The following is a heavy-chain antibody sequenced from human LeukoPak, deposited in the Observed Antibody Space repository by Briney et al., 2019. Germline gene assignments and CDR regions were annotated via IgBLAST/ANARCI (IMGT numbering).Heavy chain of an antibody. Sequence: PGGSLRLSCAASGFTLSSYAMSWVRQGPGKGLEWVSGISMTGASTYYTDSVKGRFTISRDNSKKTLYLQMNSLRAEDTAVYYCAKDPFVFESGSYLIDYRGQGTLVTVSS. J-gene: IGHJ4*02. D-gene: IGHD1-26*01. CDR3: AKDPFVFESGSYLIDY. V-gene: IGHV3-23*01. CDR2: ISMTGAST. CDR1: GFTLSSYA.